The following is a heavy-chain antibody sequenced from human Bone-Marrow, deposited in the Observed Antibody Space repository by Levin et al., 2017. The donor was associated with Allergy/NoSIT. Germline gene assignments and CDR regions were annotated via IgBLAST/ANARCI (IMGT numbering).Heavy chain of an antibody. J-gene: IGHJ5*02. CDR3: ARGARDCSGGSCYGSWFAP. D-gene: IGHD2-15*01. CDR2: IIAMSGIT. V-gene: IGHV1-69*02. Sequence: KISCKASGGSFSTYTISWVRQAPGQGLEWMGRIIAMSGITNYAQKFQGRVTFTADTGTSTAYMELSTLRSEDTAVYFCARGARDCSGGSCYGSWFAPWGQGTLVTVSS. CDR1: GGSFSTYT.